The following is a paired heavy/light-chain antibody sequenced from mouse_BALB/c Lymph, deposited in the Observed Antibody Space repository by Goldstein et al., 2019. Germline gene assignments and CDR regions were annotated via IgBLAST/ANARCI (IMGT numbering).Heavy chain of an antibody. J-gene: IGHJ2*01. D-gene: IGHD2-3*01. Sequence: EVMLVESGGGLVKPGGSLKLSCAASGFTFSSYAMSWVRQTPEKRLEWVATISSGGSYTYYPDSVKGRFTISRDNAKNTLYLQMSSLRSEDTAMYYCARHEYDGYHFDYWGQGTTLTVSS. V-gene: IGHV5-9-1*01. CDR3: ARHEYDGYHFDY. CDR1: GFTFSSYA. CDR2: ISSGGSYT.
Light chain of an antibody. V-gene: IGKV4-59*01. Sequence: QIVLTQSPAIMSASPGEKVTMTCSASSSVSYMHWYQQKSGTSPKRWIYDTSKLASGVPARFSGSGSGTSYSLTISSMEAEDAATYYCQQWSSNPPTFGGGTKLEIK. CDR2: DTS. J-gene: IGKJ2*01. CDR1: SSVSY. CDR3: QQWSSNPPT.